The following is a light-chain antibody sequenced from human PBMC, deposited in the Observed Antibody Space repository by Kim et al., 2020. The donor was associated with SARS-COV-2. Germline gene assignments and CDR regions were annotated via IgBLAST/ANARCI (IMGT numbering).Light chain of an antibody. CDR3: QQYNNWPIT. CDR2: GAS. CDR1: QSVSTN. Sequence: VSPGEIASLSCRASQSVSTNLAWYQQKPGQAPRLLIYGASTRATGIPGRFSGSGSETEFTLTISSLQSEDFAVYYCQQYNNWPITFGQGTRLEIK. V-gene: IGKV3-15*01. J-gene: IGKJ5*01.